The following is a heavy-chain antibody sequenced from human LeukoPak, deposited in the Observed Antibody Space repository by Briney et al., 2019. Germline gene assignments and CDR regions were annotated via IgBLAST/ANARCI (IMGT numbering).Heavy chain of an antibody. D-gene: IGHD3-10*01. V-gene: IGHV3-21*04. CDR3: AKDGEVTDAFDI. J-gene: IGHJ3*02. Sequence: GGSLRLSCAASGFTFSSYSMNWVRQAPGKGLEWVSSISSSSSYIYYADSVKGRFTISRDNAKNSLYLQMNSLRAEDTAVYYCAKDGEVTDAFDIWGQGTMVTVSS. CDR1: GFTFSSYS. CDR2: ISSSSSYI.